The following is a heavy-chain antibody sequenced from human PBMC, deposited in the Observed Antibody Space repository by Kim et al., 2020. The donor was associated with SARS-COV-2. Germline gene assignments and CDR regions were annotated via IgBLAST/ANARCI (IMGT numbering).Heavy chain of an antibody. D-gene: IGHD3-3*01. CDR3: SRDPPVFQFLGSDGMDV. CDR1: GGSISSYY. CDR2: IYYSGST. Sequence: SETLSLTCTVSGGSISSYYWSWIRQPPGKGLEWIGYIYYSGSTNYNPSLKSRVTISVDTTKNQFPLKLSSVTAADTAVYYCSRDPPVFQFLGSDGMDVWG. V-gene: IGHV4-59*01. J-gene: IGHJ6*01.